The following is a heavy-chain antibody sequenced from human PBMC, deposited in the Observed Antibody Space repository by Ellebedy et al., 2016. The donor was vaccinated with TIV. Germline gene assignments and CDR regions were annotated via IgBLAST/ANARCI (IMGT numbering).Heavy chain of an antibody. Sequence: GGSLRLSXVASGFSVSTNDINWVRQAPGKGLEWVSIIYSDGRAYYADSVKGRFSVSRDDSNNTLYLQMSGLRAEDTAFYYCATLWSASSGDDYWGQGTLVTVSS. CDR2: IYSDGRA. D-gene: IGHD3-3*01. V-gene: IGHV3-53*01. CDR1: GFSVSTND. J-gene: IGHJ4*02. CDR3: ATLWSASSGDDY.